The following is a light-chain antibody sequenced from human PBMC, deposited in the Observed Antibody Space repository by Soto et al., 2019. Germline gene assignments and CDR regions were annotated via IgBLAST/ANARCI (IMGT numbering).Light chain of an antibody. V-gene: IGLV2-8*01. Sequence: QSALTQPASASGSPGQSVTISCTGTSNDVGSYNYVSWYQQHPGKAPKLMIYEVSKRPSGVPDRFSGSKSGNTASLTVSGLLADDEADYYCCSYAGSSTVLFGGGTKLTVL. J-gene: IGLJ2*01. CDR2: EVS. CDR1: SNDVGSYNY. CDR3: CSYAGSSTVL.